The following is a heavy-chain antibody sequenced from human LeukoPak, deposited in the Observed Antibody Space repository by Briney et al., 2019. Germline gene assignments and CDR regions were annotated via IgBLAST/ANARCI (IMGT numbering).Heavy chain of an antibody. D-gene: IGHD6-13*01. V-gene: IGHV3-33*08. CDR3: VRRGAGDTFDI. J-gene: IGHJ3*02. CDR1: GFTFSDYY. CDR2: IWYDGSNR. Sequence: GGSLRLSCAASGFTFSDYYMSWVRQAPGKGLEWVAVIWYDGSNREYVDSVKGRFTISRDNSKNTLYLQLNRLRAEDTAVYYCVRRGAGDTFDIWGQGTMVTVSS.